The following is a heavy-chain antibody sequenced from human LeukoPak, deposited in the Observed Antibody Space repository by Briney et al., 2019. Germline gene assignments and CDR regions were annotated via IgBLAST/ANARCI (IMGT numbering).Heavy chain of an antibody. Sequence: GGSLRLSCAASGFTFSSYWMHWVRQAPGKGLVWVSRINSDGSRTNYADSVKGRFTISRDNSKSTLYLQMNSLRAEDTAVYYCARNNWNYAYDAFDIWGQGTMVTVSS. CDR1: GFTFSSYW. D-gene: IGHD1-7*01. CDR3: ARNNWNYAYDAFDI. J-gene: IGHJ3*02. V-gene: IGHV3-74*01. CDR2: INSDGSRT.